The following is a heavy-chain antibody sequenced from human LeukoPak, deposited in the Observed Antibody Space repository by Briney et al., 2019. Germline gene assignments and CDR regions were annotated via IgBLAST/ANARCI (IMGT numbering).Heavy chain of an antibody. D-gene: IGHD2-2*01. CDR2: ISYDGSNK. CDR1: GFTFSRYV. CDR3: ARDPTIVVVPCGMDV. J-gene: IGHJ6*04. Sequence: PGGSLRLSCAASGFTFSRYVMHGVRQAPGKGLEWGAVISYDGSNKYYADPVKGRFTISRDKSKNTLYLQMNSLRAEDTAVYYCARDPTIVVVPCGMDVWGKGTTVTVSS. V-gene: IGHV3-30*04.